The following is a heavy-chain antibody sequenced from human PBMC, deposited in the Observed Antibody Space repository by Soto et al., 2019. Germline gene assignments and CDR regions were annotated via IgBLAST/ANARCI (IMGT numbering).Heavy chain of an antibody. CDR2: ISGSGGST. J-gene: IGHJ4*02. V-gene: IGHV3-23*01. Sequence: GGSLRLSCAASGFTFSSYAMSWVRQAPGKGLEWVSAISGSGGSTYYADSVKGRFTISRDNSKNTLYLQMNSLRAEDTAVYYCAKERNSDSSSWYGYGYYFDYWGQGTLVTVSS. CDR1: GFTFSSYA. CDR3: AKERNSDSSSWYGYGYYFDY. D-gene: IGHD6-13*01.